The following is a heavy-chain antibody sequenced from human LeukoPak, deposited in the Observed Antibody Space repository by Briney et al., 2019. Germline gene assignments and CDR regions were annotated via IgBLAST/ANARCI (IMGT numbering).Heavy chain of an antibody. D-gene: IGHD2-2*01. CDR2: NNCSGVTT. CDR3: SKWKAIVLVPAARSPIDY. J-gene: IGHJ4*02. Sequence: GSPNPPFAAPGIPFCNYGKSWVRPAPRKGAEWVPANNCSGVTTYYADSVKGRFTISRDNSKHTLYLQMNSLRAEDTAVYYCSKWKAIVLVPAARSPIDYWGQGTLVTVSS. V-gene: IGHV3-23*01. CDR1: GIPFCNYG.